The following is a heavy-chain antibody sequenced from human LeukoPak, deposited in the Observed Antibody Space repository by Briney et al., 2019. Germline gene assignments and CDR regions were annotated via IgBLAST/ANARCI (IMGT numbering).Heavy chain of an antibody. J-gene: IGHJ3*02. CDR2: ISGSGGST. D-gene: IGHD3-9*01. CDR3: ARVGPILTGYYFGAFDI. CDR1: GFTFSSYA. V-gene: IGHV3-23*01. Sequence: PGGSLRLSCAASGFTFSSYAMSWVRQAPGKGLEWVSAISGSGGSTYYADSVKGRFTISRDNAKNSLYLQMNSLRAEDTALYHCARVGPILTGYYFGAFDIWGQGTMVTVSS.